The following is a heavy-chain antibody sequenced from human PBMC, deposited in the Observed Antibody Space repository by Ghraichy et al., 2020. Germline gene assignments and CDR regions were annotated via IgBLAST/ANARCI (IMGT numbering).Heavy chain of an antibody. CDR2: ISGSGGST. CDR1: GFTFSSYA. CDR3: AKDQDYDSSGYHYGDAFDI. D-gene: IGHD3-22*01. Sequence: GGSLRLSCAASGFTFSSYAMSWVRQAPGKGLEWVSAISGSGGSTYYADSVKGRFTISRDNSKNTLYLQMNSLRAEDTAVYYCAKDQDYDSSGYHYGDAFDIWGQGTMVTVSS. V-gene: IGHV3-23*01. J-gene: IGHJ3*02.